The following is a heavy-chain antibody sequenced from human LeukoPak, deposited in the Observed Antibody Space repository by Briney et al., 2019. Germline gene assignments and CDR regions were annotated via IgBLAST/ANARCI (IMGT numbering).Heavy chain of an antibody. CDR3: AKRGVVIRVILVGFHKEAYYFDS. CDR2: ISGSGGGT. J-gene: IGHJ4*02. CDR1: GFTFSDYY. D-gene: IGHD3-22*01. Sequence: GGSLRLSCAASGFTFSDYYMSRIRQAPGKGLEWVAGISGSGGGTNYADSVQGRFTISRDNPKNTLYLQMNGLRAEDTAVYFCAKRGVVIRVILVGFHKEAYYFDSWGQGALVTVSS. V-gene: IGHV3-23*01.